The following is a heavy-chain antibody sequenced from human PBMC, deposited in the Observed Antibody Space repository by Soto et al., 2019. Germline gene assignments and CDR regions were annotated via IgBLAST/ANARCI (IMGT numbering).Heavy chain of an antibody. CDR3: TRSAWYQLLAGGRWYYYYGMDV. CDR2: IRSKANSYAT. Sequence: GGSLRLSCAASGFTFSGSAMHWVRQASGKGLEWVGRIRSKANSYATAYGASVKGRFTISRDDSKNTAYLQMNSLKTEDTAVYYCTRSAWYQLLAGGRWYYYYGMDVWGQGTTVTVSS. V-gene: IGHV3-73*01. D-gene: IGHD2-2*01. J-gene: IGHJ6*02. CDR1: GFTFSGSA.